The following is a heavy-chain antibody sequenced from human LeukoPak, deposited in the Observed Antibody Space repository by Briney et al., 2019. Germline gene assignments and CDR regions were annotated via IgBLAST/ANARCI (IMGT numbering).Heavy chain of an antibody. CDR3: AKESGKFDY. V-gene: IGHV3-43*02. CDR2: ISADGGST. J-gene: IGHJ4*02. CDR1: GLNFDDSA. Sequence: GGSLRLSCVASGLNFDDSAMHWVRQAPGKGLEWVSLISADGGSTFSADSVKGRFSISRDNSKNSLCLQMNSLRSEDTAMYYCAKESGKFDYWGQGTLVAVSS.